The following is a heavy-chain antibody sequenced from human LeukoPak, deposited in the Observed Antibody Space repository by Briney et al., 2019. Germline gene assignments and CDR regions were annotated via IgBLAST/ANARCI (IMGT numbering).Heavy chain of an antibody. Sequence: GGSQRLSCSVSGFTFSTYVMLCVRQAPGKGLEYVSDISSNGYNTYYADSVNGRFTISRDNSKNTLYLQMSSLRADDTAVYYCVRGTGYWGQGTLVTVSS. CDR1: GFTFSTYV. J-gene: IGHJ4*02. V-gene: IGHV3-64D*06. CDR2: ISSNGYNT. CDR3: VRGTGY.